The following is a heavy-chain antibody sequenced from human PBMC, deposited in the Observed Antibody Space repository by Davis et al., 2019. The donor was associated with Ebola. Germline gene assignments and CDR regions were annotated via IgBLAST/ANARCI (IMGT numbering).Heavy chain of an antibody. Sequence: GGSLRLSCAASGFTFSSYGMHWVRQAPGKGLEWVAVISYDGSNKYYADSVKGRFTISRDNSKNTLYLQMNSLRAEDTAVYYCAKDVRYSSSWYGVNYYYGMDVWGQGTTVTVSS. CDR2: ISYDGSNK. J-gene: IGHJ6*02. V-gene: IGHV3-30*18. CDR3: AKDVRYSSSWYGVNYYYGMDV. D-gene: IGHD6-13*01. CDR1: GFTFSSYG.